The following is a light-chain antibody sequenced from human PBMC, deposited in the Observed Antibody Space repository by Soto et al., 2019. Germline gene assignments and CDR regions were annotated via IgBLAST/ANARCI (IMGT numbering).Light chain of an antibody. V-gene: IGKV1-17*01. CDR1: QGIRKD. CDR2: AAS. CDR3: LQHNSYPPT. Sequence: DIQMSQSPSSLSASVGDRVTITCRASQGIRKDLGWYQQKPGKAPKRLIYAASSLQSGVQSRFSGSGSETQFTLTISSLQPEDVATYYCLQHNSYPPTFGQGTKLESK. J-gene: IGKJ2*01.